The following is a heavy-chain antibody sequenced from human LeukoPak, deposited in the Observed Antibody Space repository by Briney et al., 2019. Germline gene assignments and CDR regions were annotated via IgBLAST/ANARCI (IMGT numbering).Heavy chain of an antibody. CDR1: GGSISSSSYY. Sequence: SETLSLTCTVSGGSISSSSYYWGWIRQPPGKGLEWLGTIYYSGSNYYNPSLKSRVTISVDTSKKQFSLKLSSVAAADTAVYYCASMGVDTTMGTPEYFHHWGQGTLVTVSS. CDR2: IYYSGSN. CDR3: ASMGVDTTMGTPEYFHH. V-gene: IGHV4-39*01. D-gene: IGHD5-18*01. J-gene: IGHJ1*01.